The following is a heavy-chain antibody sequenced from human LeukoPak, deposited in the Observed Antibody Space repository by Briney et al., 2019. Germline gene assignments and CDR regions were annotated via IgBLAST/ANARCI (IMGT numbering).Heavy chain of an antibody. CDR2: IYYSGST. CDR1: GGSISSSSYY. V-gene: IGHV4-31*03. Sequence: SETLSLTCTVSGGSISSSSYYWGWIRQPPGKGLEWIGYIYYSGSTYYNPSLKSRVTISVDTSKNQFSLKLSSVTTADTAVYYCARDPLVVVPAAISGLGYYYYYGMDVWGQGTTVTVSS. J-gene: IGHJ6*02. CDR3: ARDPLVVVPAAISGLGYYYYYGMDV. D-gene: IGHD2-2*01.